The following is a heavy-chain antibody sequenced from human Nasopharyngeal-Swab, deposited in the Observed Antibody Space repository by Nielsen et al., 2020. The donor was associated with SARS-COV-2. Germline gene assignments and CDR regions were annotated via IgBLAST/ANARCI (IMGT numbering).Heavy chain of an antibody. CDR3: ARASYGDYIQVGACDI. D-gene: IGHD4-17*01. CDR1: GFTFSNYG. J-gene: IGHJ3*02. CDR2: IWDDGSNK. V-gene: IGHV3-33*01. Sequence: GESLKISCAASGFTFSNYGMHWVRQASGKGPQWVAVIWDDGSNKYYADSVKGRFTISRDNSKNTLYLQMNSLRAEDTAVYYCARASYGDYIQVGACDIWGQGTMVTVSS.